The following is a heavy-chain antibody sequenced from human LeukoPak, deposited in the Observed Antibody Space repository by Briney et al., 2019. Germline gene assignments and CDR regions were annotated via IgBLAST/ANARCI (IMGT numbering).Heavy chain of an antibody. CDR1: GDTFIPYT. J-gene: IGHJ4*02. CDR2: IIPSLDVA. V-gene: IGHV1-69*04. CDR3: ARDHCTPGTCLGGH. Sequence: SVKVSCKASGDTFIPYTFSWVRQVPGQGLEWIGRIIPSLDVANYAQKFQGRATLSVDRDTATTYMEVTSLRSEDTAIYYCARDHCTPGTCLGGHWGQGTLVTVSS. D-gene: IGHD2-15*01.